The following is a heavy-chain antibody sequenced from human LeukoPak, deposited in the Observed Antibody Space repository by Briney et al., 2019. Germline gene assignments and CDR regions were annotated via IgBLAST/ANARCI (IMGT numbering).Heavy chain of an antibody. CDR1: GFTFSSYA. J-gene: IGHJ4*02. CDR2: ISGSGGST. V-gene: IGHV3-23*01. CDR3: AKGSRAGYCSSTSCYVACVF. D-gene: IGHD2-2*01. Sequence: GGSLRLSCAASGFTFSSYAMSWVRQAPGKGLKWVSAISGSGGSTYYADSVKGRFTISRDNSKNTLYLQMNSLRAEDTAVYYCAKGSRAGYCSSTSCYVACVFWGQGTLVTVSS.